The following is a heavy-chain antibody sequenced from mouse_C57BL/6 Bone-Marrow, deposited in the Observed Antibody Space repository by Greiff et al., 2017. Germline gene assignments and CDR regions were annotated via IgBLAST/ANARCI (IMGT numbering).Heavy chain of an antibody. J-gene: IGHJ2*01. CDR2: IYPRDGST. CDR3: ARSGSYPLFDY. CDR1: GYTFPRYD. D-gene: IGHD6-1*01. V-gene: IGHV1-85*01. Sequence: QVQLKESGPELVKPGASVTLSCKASGYTFPRYDINWVKQRPGQGLEWIGWIYPRDGSTKYNEKFKGKATLTVDTSSSTADMELHSLTSEDSAVYFCARSGSYPLFDYWGQGTTLTFSS.